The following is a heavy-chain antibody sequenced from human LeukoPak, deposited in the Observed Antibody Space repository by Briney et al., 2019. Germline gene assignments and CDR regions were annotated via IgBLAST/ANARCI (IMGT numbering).Heavy chain of an antibody. Sequence: SETLSLTCTVSGGSISSYYWSWIRQPPGKGLEWIGYIYYSGSTNYNPSLKSRVTISVDTSKHQFSLKPNSVTAADTAVYYCGRALVLYFDYWGQGTLVTVSS. V-gene: IGHV4-59*01. D-gene: IGHD2-2*02. CDR3: GRALVLYFDY. CDR1: GGSISSYY. J-gene: IGHJ4*02. CDR2: IYYSGST.